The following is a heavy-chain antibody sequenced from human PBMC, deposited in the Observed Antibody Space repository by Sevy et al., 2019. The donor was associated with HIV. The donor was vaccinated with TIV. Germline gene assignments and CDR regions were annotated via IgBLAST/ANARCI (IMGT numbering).Heavy chain of an antibody. CDR1: GLTFTNSA. D-gene: IGHD3-16*01. CDR3: AAEDMTTFGGPLRVFEI. Sequence: ASVKVSCKASGLTFTNSAVQWVRQARGQRLEWIGWIVVGSDITNYAQRFHERVTITRDMSTNTAYMEVSRLRPDDTAVYYCAAEDMTTFGGPLRVFEIWGQGTMVTVSS. J-gene: IGHJ3*02. V-gene: IGHV1-58*01. CDR2: IVVGSDIT.